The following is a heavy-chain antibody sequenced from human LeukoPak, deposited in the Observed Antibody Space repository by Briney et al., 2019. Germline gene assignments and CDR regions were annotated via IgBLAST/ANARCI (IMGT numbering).Heavy chain of an antibody. Sequence: SETLSLTCTVSGVSISSGGYYWSWIRQHPGKGLEWIGYIYYSGSTYYNPSLKSRVTISVDTSKNQFSLKLSSVTAADTAVYYCARGPGSYYYDSVDAFDIWGQGTMVTVSS. V-gene: IGHV4-31*03. D-gene: IGHD3-22*01. CDR3: ARGPGSYYYDSVDAFDI. CDR2: IYYSGST. J-gene: IGHJ3*02. CDR1: GVSISSGGYY.